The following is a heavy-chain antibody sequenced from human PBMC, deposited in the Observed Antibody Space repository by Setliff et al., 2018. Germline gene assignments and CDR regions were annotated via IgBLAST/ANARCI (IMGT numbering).Heavy chain of an antibody. CDR2: IYYSGST. CDR3: ASVVEDYFDF. J-gene: IGHJ4*02. D-gene: IGHD2-2*01. CDR1: GGSISSSSYY. Sequence: PSETLSLTCTVSGGSISSSSYYWGWIRQPPGKGLEWIGSIYYSGSTYYNPSLKSRVTISVDTSKNQFSLKLSSVTAADTAVYYCASVVEDYFDFWGQGTLVTVSS. V-gene: IGHV4-39*07.